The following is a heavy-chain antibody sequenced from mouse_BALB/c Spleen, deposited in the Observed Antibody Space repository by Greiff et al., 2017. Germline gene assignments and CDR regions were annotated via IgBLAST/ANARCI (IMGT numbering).Heavy chain of an antibody. D-gene: IGHD1-2*01. J-gene: IGHJ3*01. Sequence: EVQLQQSGPGLVKPSQSLSLTCSVTGYSITSGYYWNWIRQFPGNKLEWMGYISYDGSNNYNPSLKNRISITRDTSKNQFFLKLNSVTTEDTATYYCAREGCAGSYWGQGTLVTVSA. V-gene: IGHV3-6*02. CDR3: AREGCAGSY. CDR1: GYSITSGYY. CDR2: ISYDGSN.